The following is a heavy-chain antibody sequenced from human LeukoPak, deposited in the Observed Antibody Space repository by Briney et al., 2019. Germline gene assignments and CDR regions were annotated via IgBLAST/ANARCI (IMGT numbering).Heavy chain of an antibody. Sequence: SETLSLTCSVSGGSISSCTYSWGWIRQPPGKGLEWIGSIYYSGSTYYNPSLKSRVTISVDTSKNQFSLKLSSVTAADTAVYYCARRSPYPRYCSSTSCYSLYNTLNNLYYFDYWGQGTLVTVSS. V-gene: IGHV4-39*07. CDR3: ARRSPYPRYCSSTSCYSLYNTLNNLYYFDY. CDR1: GGSISSCTYS. CDR2: IYYSGST. J-gene: IGHJ4*02. D-gene: IGHD2-2*01.